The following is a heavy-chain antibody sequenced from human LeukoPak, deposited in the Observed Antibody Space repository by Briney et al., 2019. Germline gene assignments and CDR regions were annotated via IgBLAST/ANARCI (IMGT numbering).Heavy chain of an antibody. J-gene: IGHJ4*02. CDR3: ARDRITMVRGIPVDYFDY. D-gene: IGHD3-10*01. CDR1: GGSISSGDYY. Sequence: SQTLSLTCTVSGGSISSGDYYWSWIRQPPGKGLEWIGYIYYSGSTYYNPSLKSRVTISVDTSKNQFSLKLRSVTAADTAVYYCARDRITMVRGIPVDYFDYWGQGTLVTVSS. CDR2: IYYSGST. V-gene: IGHV4-30-4*01.